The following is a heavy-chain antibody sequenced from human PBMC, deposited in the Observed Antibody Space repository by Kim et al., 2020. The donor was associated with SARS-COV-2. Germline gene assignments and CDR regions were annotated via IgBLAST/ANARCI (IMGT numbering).Heavy chain of an antibody. V-gene: IGHV3-23*01. D-gene: IGHD6-19*01. Sequence: YYADSVKGRFTISRDNSKNTLYLQMNSLRAEDTAVYYCAKVDSAVAGFDYWGQGTLVTVSS. J-gene: IGHJ4*02. CDR3: AKVDSAVAGFDY.